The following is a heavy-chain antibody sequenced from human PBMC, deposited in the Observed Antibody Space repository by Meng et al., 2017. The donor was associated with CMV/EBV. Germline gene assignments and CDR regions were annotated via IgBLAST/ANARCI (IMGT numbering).Heavy chain of an antibody. CDR2: ISSSSSYI. Sequence: GESLKISCAASGFTFSSYSMNWVRQAPGEGLEWVSSISSSSSYIYYADSVKGRFTISRDNAKNSLYLQMNSLRAEDTAVYYCARDEAPGSSWVSYYYDSSGLPAFDYWGQGTLVTVSS. J-gene: IGHJ4*02. CDR1: GFTFSSYS. CDR3: ARDEAPGSSWVSYYYDSSGLPAFDY. D-gene: IGHD3-22*01. V-gene: IGHV3-21*01.